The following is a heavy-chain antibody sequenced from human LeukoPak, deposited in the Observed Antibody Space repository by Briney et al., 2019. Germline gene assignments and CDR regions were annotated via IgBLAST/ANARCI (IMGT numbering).Heavy chain of an antibody. CDR1: GYTFTSYY. CDR2: IDVSGGGT. Sequence: ASVKVSCKASGYTFTSYYIHWVRQAPGQGLEWMGVIDVSGGGTTYAQRFQGRVTMTRDTSTSTVYMELSSLRSDDTAVYYCARDVYGLDVWGQGTTVTVSS. V-gene: IGHV1-46*01. CDR3: ARDVYGLDV. J-gene: IGHJ6*02.